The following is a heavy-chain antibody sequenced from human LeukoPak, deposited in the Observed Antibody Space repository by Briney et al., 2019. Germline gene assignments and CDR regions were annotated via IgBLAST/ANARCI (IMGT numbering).Heavy chain of an antibody. CDR2: ISSSGSNK. D-gene: IGHD1-1*01. CDR3: ARDSDAGGFDY. J-gene: IGHJ4*02. CDR1: GFTFSSYD. Sequence: GGSLRLSCAASGFTFSSYDMNWVRQAPGKGLEWVSYISSSGSNKYYAYSVKGRFTISRDNAKNSLYLQMNSLRAEDTAVYYCARDSDAGGFDYWGQGTLVTVSS. V-gene: IGHV3-48*03.